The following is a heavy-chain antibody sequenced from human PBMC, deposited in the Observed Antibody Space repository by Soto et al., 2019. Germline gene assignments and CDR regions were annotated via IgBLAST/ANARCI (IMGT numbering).Heavy chain of an antibody. D-gene: IGHD3-10*01. CDR3: AKDIAFWGSADGPTDGYYYGMDV. V-gene: IGHV3-9*01. Sequence: GGSLRLSCAASGFTFDDYAMHWVRQAPGKGLEWVSGISWNSGSIGYADSVKGRFTISRDNAKNSLYLQMNSLRAEDTALYYCAKDIAFWGSADGPTDGYYYGMDVWGQGTTVTVSS. CDR2: ISWNSGSI. CDR1: GFTFDDYA. J-gene: IGHJ6*02.